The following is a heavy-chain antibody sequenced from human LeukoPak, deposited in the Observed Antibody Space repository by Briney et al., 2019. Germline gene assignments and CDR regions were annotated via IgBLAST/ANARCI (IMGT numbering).Heavy chain of an antibody. V-gene: IGHV3-9*01. Sequence: GGSLRLSWAASGFTFDDYAMHWVRQAPGKGLGGVSGISWNSGSIGYADSVKGRFTISRDNAKNSLYLQMNSLRAEDTALYYCAKDRGVVTGERDFDYWGQGTLVTVSS. J-gene: IGHJ4*02. D-gene: IGHD2-21*01. CDR1: GFTFDDYA. CDR2: ISWNSGSI. CDR3: AKDRGVVTGERDFDY.